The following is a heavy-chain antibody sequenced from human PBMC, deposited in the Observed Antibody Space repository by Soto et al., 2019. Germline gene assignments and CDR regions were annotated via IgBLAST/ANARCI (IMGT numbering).Heavy chain of an antibody. Sequence: GASVKVSCKASGGTFSSYAISWVRQAPGQGLEWMGGIIPIFGTANYAQKFQGRVTITADESTSTAYMELSSLRSEDTAVYYCARELYHDYGGHGAFDYWGQGTLVTVSS. D-gene: IGHD4-17*01. J-gene: IGHJ4*02. CDR2: IIPIFGTA. CDR3: ARELYHDYGGHGAFDY. V-gene: IGHV1-69*13. CDR1: GGTFSSYA.